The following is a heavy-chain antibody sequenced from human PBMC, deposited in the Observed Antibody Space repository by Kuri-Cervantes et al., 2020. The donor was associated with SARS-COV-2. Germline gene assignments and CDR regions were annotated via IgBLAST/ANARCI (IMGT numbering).Heavy chain of an antibody. Sequence: GESLKISCAASGFTFSSYEMNWVRQAPGKGLEWVSYISSSGSTIYYADSVKGRFTISRDNAKNSLSLQMDSLRAEDTAVYYCARDHGDYYFDYWGQGTLVTVSS. CDR1: GFTFSSYE. CDR3: ARDHGDYYFDY. D-gene: IGHD4-17*01. CDR2: ISSSGSTI. V-gene: IGHV3-48*03. J-gene: IGHJ4*02.